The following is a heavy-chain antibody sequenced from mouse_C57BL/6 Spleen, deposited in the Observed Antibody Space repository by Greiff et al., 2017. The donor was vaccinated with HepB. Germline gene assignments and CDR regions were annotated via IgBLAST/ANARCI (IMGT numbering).Heavy chain of an antibody. J-gene: IGHJ1*03. Sequence: QVQLQQSGPGLVQPSQSLSITCTVSGFSFTSYGVHWVRQSPGKGLEWLGVIWSGGSTDYNAAFISRLSISKDNSKSQVFFKMNRLQADDTAIYYCARGRTGTFWYFDVWGTGTTVTVSS. V-gene: IGHV2-2*01. D-gene: IGHD4-1*01. CDR3: ARGRTGTFWYFDV. CDR2: IWSGGST. CDR1: GFSFTSYG.